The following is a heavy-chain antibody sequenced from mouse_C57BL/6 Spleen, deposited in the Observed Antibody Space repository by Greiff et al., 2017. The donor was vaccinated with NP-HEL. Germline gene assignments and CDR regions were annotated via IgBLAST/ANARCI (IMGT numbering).Heavy chain of an antibody. Sequence: EVKLMESGPGLVKPSQSLSLTCSVTGYSITSGYYWNWIRQFPGNKLEWMGYISYDGSNNYNPSLKNRISITRDTSKNQFFLKLNSVTTEDTATYYCARERDDYDSFDYWGQGTTLTVSS. CDR3: ARERDDYDSFDY. CDR2: ISYDGSN. CDR1: GYSITSGYY. J-gene: IGHJ2*01. D-gene: IGHD2-4*01. V-gene: IGHV3-6*01.